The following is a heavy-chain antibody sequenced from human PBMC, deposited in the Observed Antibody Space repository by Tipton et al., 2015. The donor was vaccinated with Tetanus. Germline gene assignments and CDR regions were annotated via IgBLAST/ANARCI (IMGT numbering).Heavy chain of an antibody. CDR1: GFTFSSYS. J-gene: IGHJ3*02. CDR3: ARDRGGRIDAFDI. V-gene: IGHV3-21*01. CDR2: ISSSSSYI. Sequence: GSLRLSCAASGFTFSSYSMNWVRQAPGKGLEWVSSISSSSSYIYYADSVKGRFTISRDNAKNSLYLQMNSLRAEDTAVYYCARDRGGRIDAFDIWGQGTMVTVSS. D-gene: IGHD3-16*01.